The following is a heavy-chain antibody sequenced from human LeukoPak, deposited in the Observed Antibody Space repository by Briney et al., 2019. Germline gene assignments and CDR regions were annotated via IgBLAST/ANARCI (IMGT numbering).Heavy chain of an antibody. J-gene: IGHJ4*02. Sequence: SETLSLTCTVSGGSISSYYWSWIRQPPGKGLEWIGHIHYTGSTNYNPSLKSRVTISLDASKNQFSLHLSSVTAADTAVYSCARAGRGGFDFDYWGQGALVTVSS. CDR3: ARAGRGGFDFDY. CDR2: IHYTGST. D-gene: IGHD3-16*01. CDR1: GGSISSYY. V-gene: IGHV4-59*12.